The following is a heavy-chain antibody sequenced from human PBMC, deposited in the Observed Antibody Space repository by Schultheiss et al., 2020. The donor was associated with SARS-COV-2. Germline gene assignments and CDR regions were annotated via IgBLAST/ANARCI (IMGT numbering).Heavy chain of an antibody. V-gene: IGHV3-30*03. Sequence: GGSLRLSCAASGFTFSTYGMHWVRQAPGKGLEWVAVISYDGNDKYYADSVKGRFTISRDNSKNTLYLQMNSLRTEDTAVYYCASGGSPYYYYYGMDVWGQGITVTVSS. CDR3: ASGGSPYYYYYGMDV. CDR2: ISYDGNDK. J-gene: IGHJ6*02. D-gene: IGHD3-16*01. CDR1: GFTFSTYG.